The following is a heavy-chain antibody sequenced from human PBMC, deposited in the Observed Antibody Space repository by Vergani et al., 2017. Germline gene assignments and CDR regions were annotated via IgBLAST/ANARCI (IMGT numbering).Heavy chain of an antibody. D-gene: IGHD2-2*02. CDR1: GGSISSYY. CDR3: ARGPYCSSTSCYKVGNWFDP. V-gene: IGHV4-4*07. Sequence: QVQLQESGPGLVKPSETLSLTCTVSGGSISSYYWSWIRQPAGKGLEWIGRIYTSGSTNYNPSLKSRVTMSVDTSKNQFSLKLSSVTAADTAVYYCARGPYCSSTSCYKVGNWFDPWGQGTLVTVSS. CDR2: IYTSGST. J-gene: IGHJ5*02.